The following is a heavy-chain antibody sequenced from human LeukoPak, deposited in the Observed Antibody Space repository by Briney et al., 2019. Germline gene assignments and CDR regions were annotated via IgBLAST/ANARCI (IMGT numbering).Heavy chain of an antibody. CDR1: GFTFSSYS. V-gene: IGHV3-21*01. J-gene: IGHJ5*02. CDR2: ISSSSSYI. Sequence: PGGSLRLSCAASGFTFSSYSMNWVRQAPGKGLEWVSSISSSSSYIYYADSVKGRFTISRDNAKNSLYLQMNSLRAEDTAVYYCAKKCGVYYDYVWGTWGQGTLVTVSS. CDR3: AKKCGVYYDYVWGT. D-gene: IGHD3-16*01.